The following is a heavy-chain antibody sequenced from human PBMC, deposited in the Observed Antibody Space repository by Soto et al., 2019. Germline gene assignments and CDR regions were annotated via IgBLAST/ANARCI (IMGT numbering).Heavy chain of an antibody. CDR3: STHMTTSFG. D-gene: IGHD4-4*01. Sequence: EVQLVESGGGLVEPGGSLRLSCAASGFTFTNAWMNWVRQAPGKGLEWVARIYSKTDGGTTDYAAPVKGRFTISRDDSENTLYLQMNSLKIEDTAVYYCSTHMTTSFGWGQGTLVAVSS. CDR2: IYSKTDGGTT. V-gene: IGHV3-15*07. CDR1: GFTFTNAW. J-gene: IGHJ4*02.